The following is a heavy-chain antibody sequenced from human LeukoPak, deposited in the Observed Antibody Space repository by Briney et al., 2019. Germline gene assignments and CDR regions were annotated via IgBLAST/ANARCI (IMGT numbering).Heavy chain of an antibody. J-gene: IGHJ5*02. Sequence: ASVKVSCKASGYTFTSYGISWVRQAPGQGLEWMGWISAYNGNTNYAQKLQGRVTMTTDPSTSTAYMELRSLRSDDTAVYYCARTVVGATVNWFDPWGQGTLVTVSS. CDR2: ISAYNGNT. CDR1: GYTFTSYG. CDR3: ARTVVGATVNWFDP. D-gene: IGHD1-26*01. V-gene: IGHV1-18*01.